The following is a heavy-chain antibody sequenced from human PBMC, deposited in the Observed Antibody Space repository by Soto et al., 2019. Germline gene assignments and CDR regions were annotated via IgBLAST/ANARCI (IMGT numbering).Heavy chain of an antibody. Sequence: GGSLRLSCTASGFFFRSYGMHWVRQAPGKGLEWVSTICCSGGSKYYPDSVRGRFTISRDNSKNTLYLQMNGLRVEDTALYYCVKSPVYGGYYANWGQGTLVTVSS. J-gene: IGHJ4*02. CDR1: GFFFRSYG. CDR3: VKSPVYGGYYAN. D-gene: IGHD4-17*01. V-gene: IGHV3-23*01. CDR2: ICCSGGSK.